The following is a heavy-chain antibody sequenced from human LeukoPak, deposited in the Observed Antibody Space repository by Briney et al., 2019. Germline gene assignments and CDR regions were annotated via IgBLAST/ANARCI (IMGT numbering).Heavy chain of an antibody. CDR1: GYTFTSYA. V-gene: IGHV7-4-1*02. Sequence: ASVKVSCKASGYTFTSYAMNWVRQAPGQGLEWMGWINTNTGNPTYAQGFTGRFVFSLDTSVSTAYLQNSSLKAEDTAVYYCARDLSYSGSYHAYDYWGQGTLVTVSS. CDR2: INTNTGNP. D-gene: IGHD1-26*01. J-gene: IGHJ4*02. CDR3: ARDLSYSGSYHAYDY.